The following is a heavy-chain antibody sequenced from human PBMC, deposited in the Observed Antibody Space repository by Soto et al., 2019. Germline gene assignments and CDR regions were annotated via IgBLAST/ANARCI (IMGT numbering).Heavy chain of an antibody. Sequence: QVQLVQSGAEVKKPGASVKVSCKASGYTFTGYYMHWVRQAPGQGLEWMGWINPNSGGTNYAQKFQGWDTMTRDTSISTAYMELSRLRSDDTAVYYCARASNRDYYFWSGFSLSDYYYYMDVWGKGTTVTVSS. CDR2: INPNSGGT. CDR1: GYTFTGYY. CDR3: ARASNRDYYFWSGFSLSDYYYYMDV. V-gene: IGHV1-2*04. D-gene: IGHD3-3*01. J-gene: IGHJ6*03.